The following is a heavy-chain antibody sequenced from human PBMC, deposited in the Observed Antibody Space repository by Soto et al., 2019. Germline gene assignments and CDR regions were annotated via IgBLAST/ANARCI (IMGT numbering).Heavy chain of an antibody. J-gene: IGHJ6*02. Sequence: GSLRLSCAASGFTFSGSAMHWVRQASGKGLEWVGRIRSKANSYATAYAASVKGRFTISRDDSKNTAYLQMNSLKTEDTAVYYCTRHLFVDSSRSYYGMDVWGQGTTVTVSS. CDR2: IRSKANSYAT. D-gene: IGHD6-13*01. V-gene: IGHV3-73*01. CDR1: GFTFSGSA. CDR3: TRHLFVDSSRSYYGMDV.